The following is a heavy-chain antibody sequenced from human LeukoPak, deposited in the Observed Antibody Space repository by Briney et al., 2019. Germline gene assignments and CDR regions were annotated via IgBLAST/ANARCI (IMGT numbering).Heavy chain of an antibody. J-gene: IGHJ4*02. V-gene: IGHV3-7*05. CDR2: IKQDGSES. CDR1: GFSFSNYW. Sequence: GGSLRLSCAASGFSFSNYWMSWVRQAPGKGLEWVANIKQDGSESYYVGSVKGRFTISRDNAKNSLCLQLNSLRAEDTAVYYCAKDSYSKGDYWGQGTLVTVSS. D-gene: IGHD4-11*01. CDR3: AKDSYSKGDY.